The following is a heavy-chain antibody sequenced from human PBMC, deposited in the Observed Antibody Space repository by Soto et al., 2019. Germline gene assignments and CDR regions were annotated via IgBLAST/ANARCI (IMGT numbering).Heavy chain of an antibody. D-gene: IGHD5-12*01. CDR2: ISPAGSST. CDR3: ARGNTGYGKFDS. CDR1: GFTVSSYW. V-gene: IGHV3-74*01. J-gene: IGHJ4*02. Sequence: GGSLRLSCAASGFTVSSYWTHWVRQAPGKGLVWVSRISPAGSSTYYADSVRGRFTISKDTAKNTVYLQINSLGAEDAAVYYCARGNTGYGKFDSWGQGTLVTVSS.